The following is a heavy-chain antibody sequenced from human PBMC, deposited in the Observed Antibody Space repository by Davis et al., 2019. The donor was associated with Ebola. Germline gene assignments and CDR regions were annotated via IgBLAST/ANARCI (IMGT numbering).Heavy chain of an antibody. CDR2: IYPGDSDT. V-gene: IGHV5-51*01. CDR1: GYRFTNYW. CDR3: AKSLGTRVVTRASEI. Sequence: GESLKISCKGSGYRFTNYWIGWVRQMPGKGLEWMGIIYPGDSDTRYSPSFQGQVTISADTSTSTAHLHWSSLKASDTAIYYCAKSLGTRVVTRASEIWGQGTMVIVSS. J-gene: IGHJ3*02. D-gene: IGHD3-22*01.